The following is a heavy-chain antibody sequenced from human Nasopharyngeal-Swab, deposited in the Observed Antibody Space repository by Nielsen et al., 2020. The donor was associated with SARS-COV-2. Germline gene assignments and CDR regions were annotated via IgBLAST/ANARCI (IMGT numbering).Heavy chain of an antibody. J-gene: IGHJ5*02. V-gene: IGHV4-34*01. D-gene: IGHD6-6*01. Sequence: SETLSLTCAVYGGSFSGYYWSWIRQPPGKGLEWIGEINHSGSTNYNPSLKSRVTMSVDTSKNQFSLKLSSVTAADTAVYYCAGVPSSSMSYWFDPLGQGTLVTVSS. CDR2: INHSGST. CDR1: GGSFSGYY. CDR3: AGVPSSSMSYWFDP.